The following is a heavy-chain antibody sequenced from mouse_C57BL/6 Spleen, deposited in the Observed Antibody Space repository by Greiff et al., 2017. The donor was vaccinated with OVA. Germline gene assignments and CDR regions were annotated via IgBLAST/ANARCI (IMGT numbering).Heavy chain of an antibody. CDR2: ISSGSSTI. CDR1: GFTFSDYG. V-gene: IGHV5-17*01. CDR3: ARGPIPAWFAY. J-gene: IGHJ3*01. Sequence: DVMLVESGGGLVKPGGSLKLSCAASGFTFSDYGMHWVRQAPEKGLEWVAYISSGSSTIYYADTVKGRFTISRDNAKNTLFLQMTSLRSEDTAMYYCARGPIPAWFAYWGQGTLVTVSA.